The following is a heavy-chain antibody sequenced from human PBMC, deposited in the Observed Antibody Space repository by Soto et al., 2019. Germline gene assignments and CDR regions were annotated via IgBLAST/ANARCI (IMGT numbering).Heavy chain of an antibody. CDR3: ARESMTDSSTWSLAFDI. V-gene: IGHV3-64*01. D-gene: IGHD6-13*01. J-gene: IGHJ3*02. Sequence: PGGSLRLSCAASGFTFSSYAMHWVRQAPGKGLEYVSAISSNGGSTYYANSVKGRFTISRDNSKNTLYLQMGSLRAEDMAVYYCARESMTDSSTWSLAFDIWGQGTMVTVSS. CDR2: ISSNGGST. CDR1: GFTFSSYA.